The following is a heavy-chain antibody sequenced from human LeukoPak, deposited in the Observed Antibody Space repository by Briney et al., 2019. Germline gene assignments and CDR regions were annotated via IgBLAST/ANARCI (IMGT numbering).Heavy chain of an antibody. V-gene: IGHV3-53*01. J-gene: IGHJ4*02. D-gene: IGHD6-19*01. Sequence: GGSLRLSCAASGFTVSSNYMSWVRQAPGKGLEWVSVIYSGGSTYYADSVKGRFTISRDNSKNTLYLQMNSLRAEDTAVYYCARDRTGSGPYIHDYWGQGTLVTVSS. CDR3: ARDRTGSGPYIHDY. CDR2: IYSGGST. CDR1: GFTVSSNY.